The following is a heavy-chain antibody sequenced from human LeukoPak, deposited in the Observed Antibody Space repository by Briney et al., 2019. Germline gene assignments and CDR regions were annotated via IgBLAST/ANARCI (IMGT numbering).Heavy chain of an antibody. CDR2: IYHSGTI. J-gene: IGHJ4*02. CDR1: GYSISSGYY. Sequence: SETLSLTCTVSGYSISSGYYWGWIRQPPGKGLEWLASIYHSGTIYYNPSLKSRVTISVDTSKNQFSLKLTSVTAADTAVYYCARAFADDILTGYYIFDYWGQGTLVTVSS. V-gene: IGHV4-38-2*02. D-gene: IGHD3-9*01. CDR3: ARAFADDILTGYYIFDY.